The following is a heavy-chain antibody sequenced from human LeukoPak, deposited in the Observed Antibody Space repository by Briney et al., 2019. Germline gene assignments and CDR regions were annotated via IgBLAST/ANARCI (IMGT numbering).Heavy chain of an antibody. D-gene: IGHD2-2*01. V-gene: IGHV1-69*01. CDR3: ARGLEDQLLYYYGMDV. Sequence: GSSVKVSCKASGGTFSIYAISWVRQAPGQGLEWMGGIIPIFGTANYVQKFQGRVTITADESTSTAYMELSSLRSEDTAVYYCARGLEDQLLYYYGMDVWGQGTTVTVSS. J-gene: IGHJ6*02. CDR2: IIPIFGTA. CDR1: GGTFSIYA.